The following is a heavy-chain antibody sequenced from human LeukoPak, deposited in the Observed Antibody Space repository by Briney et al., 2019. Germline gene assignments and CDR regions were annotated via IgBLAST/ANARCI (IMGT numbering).Heavy chain of an antibody. J-gene: IGHJ4*02. V-gene: IGHV3-23*01. CDR1: GFTLSSHG. CDR3: AFTYYYGSGSYVYTTRFDY. CDR2: ISPSGGIT. D-gene: IGHD3-10*01. Sequence: GGSLRLSCAASGFTLSSHGMNWVRQAPGKGLEWVSGISPSGGITYYTDSVKGRFTISRDNSKNTVSLQMNSLRGEDTAVYYCAFTYYYGSGSYVYTTRFDYWGQGTLVTVSS.